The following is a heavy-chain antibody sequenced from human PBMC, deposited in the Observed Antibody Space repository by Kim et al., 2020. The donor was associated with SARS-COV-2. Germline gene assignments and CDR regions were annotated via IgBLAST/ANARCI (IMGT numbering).Heavy chain of an antibody. CDR3: ARVGDTAMVEYFDY. J-gene: IGHJ4*02. Sequence: ADYVKGRFTIPRDNSKNTLYLQMNSLRAGDTAVYYCARVGDTAMVEYFDYWGQGTLVTVSS. D-gene: IGHD5-18*01. V-gene: IGHV3-33*01.